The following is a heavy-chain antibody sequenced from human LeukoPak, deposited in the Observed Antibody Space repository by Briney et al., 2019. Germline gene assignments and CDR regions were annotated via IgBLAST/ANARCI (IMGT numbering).Heavy chain of an antibody. CDR3: AKDRDSRGYYFGYWFDP. Sequence: AGGSLRLSCAASGFTFSSYALSWVRRAPGKGLEWVSAISGSGGSTYYADSVKGRFTISRDNSKNTLYLQMNSLRAEDTAVYYCAKDRDSRGYYFGYWFDPWGQGTLVTVSS. J-gene: IGHJ5*02. CDR2: ISGSGGST. D-gene: IGHD3-22*01. V-gene: IGHV3-23*01. CDR1: GFTFSSYA.